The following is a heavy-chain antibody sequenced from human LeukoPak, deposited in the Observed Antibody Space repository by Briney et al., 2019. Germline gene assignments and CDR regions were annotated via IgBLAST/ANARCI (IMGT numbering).Heavy chain of an antibody. J-gene: IGHJ4*02. CDR2: IIPIFGTA. CDR1: GGTFSIYA. D-gene: IGHD3-22*01. CDR3: AIIIRDYYDSSGYYSGLDY. V-gene: IGHV1-69*05. Sequence: ASVTVSFTASGGTFSIYAISWVRQAPGQGLEWMGGIIPIFGTANYAQKFQGRVTITTDESTSTAYMELSSLRSEDTAVYYCAIIIRDYYDSSGYYSGLDYWGQGTLVTVSS.